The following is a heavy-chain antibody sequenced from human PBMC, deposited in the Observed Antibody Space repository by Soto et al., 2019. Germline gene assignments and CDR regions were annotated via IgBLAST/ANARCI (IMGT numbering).Heavy chain of an antibody. CDR1: GFTFTSSA. D-gene: IGHD3-22*01. Sequence: SLKVSCKASGFTFTSSAVQWVRQARGQRLEWIGWIVVGSGNTNYAQKFQERVTITRDMSTSTAYMELSSLRSEDTAVYYCERAYYDNSGYPLGGMDVWGQGTMVTVSS. V-gene: IGHV1-58*01. J-gene: IGHJ6*02. CDR2: IVVGSGNT. CDR3: ERAYYDNSGYPLGGMDV.